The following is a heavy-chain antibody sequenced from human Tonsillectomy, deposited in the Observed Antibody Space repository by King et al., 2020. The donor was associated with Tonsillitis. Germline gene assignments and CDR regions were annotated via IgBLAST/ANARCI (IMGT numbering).Heavy chain of an antibody. D-gene: IGHD1-26*01. CDR1: GGSISSSDHY. CDR3: ARNVSGSFDY. Sequence: QLQESGPGVVKPSETLSLTCTVSGGSISSSDHYWAWIRQPPGKGLEWIGYMYSSGTIFYNPSLKSRITISGGTSENRFSLKLSSVTAADTAVYFCARNVSGSFDYWGQGALVTVSS. V-gene: IGHV4-39*01. J-gene: IGHJ4*02. CDR2: MYSSGTI.